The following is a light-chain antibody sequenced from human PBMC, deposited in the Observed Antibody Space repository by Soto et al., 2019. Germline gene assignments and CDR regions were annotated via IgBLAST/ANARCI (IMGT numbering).Light chain of an antibody. CDR1: SSNI. J-gene: IGLJ2*01. Sequence: QSVLTQPPSVSAAPGQKVTISCSGSSSNIVSWYQQLPGTAPKLLIYDNNKRPSGIPDRFSGSKSGTSATLGITGLQTGDEADYYCGTWYTRLSVVVFGGGTKRTVL. CDR3: GTWYTRLSVVV. V-gene: IGLV1-51*01. CDR2: DNN.